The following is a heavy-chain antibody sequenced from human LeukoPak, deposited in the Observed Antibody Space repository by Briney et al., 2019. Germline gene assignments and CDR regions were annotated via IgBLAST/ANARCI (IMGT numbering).Heavy chain of an antibody. Sequence: SGGSLRLSCAASGFTFSSYAMHWVRQAPGKGLEWVSAISGSGGSTYYADSVKGRFTISRDNSKNTLYLQMNSLRAEDTAVYYCAKWEGYYYDSSGSTTVVDYWGQGTLVTVSS. CDR3: AKWEGYYYDSSGSTTVVDY. CDR1: GFTFSSYA. J-gene: IGHJ4*02. CDR2: ISGSGGST. V-gene: IGHV3-23*01. D-gene: IGHD3-22*01.